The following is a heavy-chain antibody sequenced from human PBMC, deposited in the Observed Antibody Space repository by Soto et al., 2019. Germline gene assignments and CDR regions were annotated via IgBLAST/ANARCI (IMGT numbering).Heavy chain of an antibody. J-gene: IGHJ6*02. V-gene: IGHV1-8*01. Sequence: ASVKVSCKASGSTFTSYDINWVRQATGQGLEWMGWMNPNSGNTGYAQKFQGRVTMTRNTSISTAYMELSSLRSEDTAVYYCARVGYCSGGSCYSFYYYYGMDVWGQGTTVTVSS. CDR2: MNPNSGNT. D-gene: IGHD2-15*01. CDR3: ARVGYCSGGSCYSFYYYYGMDV. CDR1: GSTFTSYD.